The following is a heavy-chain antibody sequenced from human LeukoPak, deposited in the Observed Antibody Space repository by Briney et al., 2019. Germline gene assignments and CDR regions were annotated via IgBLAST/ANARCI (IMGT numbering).Heavy chain of an antibody. D-gene: IGHD1-26*01. J-gene: IGHJ4*02. CDR3: ARGGKNYFDF. V-gene: IGHV1-18*01. Sequence: ISAYDGETRYAQKFQGRVTLTTDTSTGTVYMEMRRLRSDDTAVYYCARGGKNYFDFWGQGTLVTASS. CDR2: ISAYDGET.